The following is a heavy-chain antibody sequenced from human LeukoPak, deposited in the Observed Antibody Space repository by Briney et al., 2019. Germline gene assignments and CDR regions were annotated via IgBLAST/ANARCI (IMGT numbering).Heavy chain of an antibody. J-gene: IGHJ5*02. Sequence: SETLSLTCTVSGGSISSSSYYWGWIRQPPGKGLEWIGSIYYSGSTYYNPSLKSRVTISVDTPKNQFSLKLSSVTAADTAVYYCARDPRLNYDILTGPRTKFDPWGQGTLVTVSS. CDR1: GGSISSSSYY. CDR3: ARDPRLNYDILTGPRTKFDP. V-gene: IGHV4-39*07. D-gene: IGHD3-9*01. CDR2: IYYSGST.